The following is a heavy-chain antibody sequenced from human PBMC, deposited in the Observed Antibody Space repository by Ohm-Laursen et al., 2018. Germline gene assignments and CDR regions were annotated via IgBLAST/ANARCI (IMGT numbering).Heavy chain of an antibody. V-gene: IGHV3-7*03. CDR2: INQDGRAK. CDR3: SKTLDV. CDR1: GFTFDDYA. J-gene: IGHJ6*02. Sequence: SLRLSCAASGFTFDDYAMHWVRQAPGKGLEWVATINQDGRAKYYVDSVKGRFTISRDNAENSLYLQMNSLRAEDTAVYYCSKTLDVWGQGTAVTVSS.